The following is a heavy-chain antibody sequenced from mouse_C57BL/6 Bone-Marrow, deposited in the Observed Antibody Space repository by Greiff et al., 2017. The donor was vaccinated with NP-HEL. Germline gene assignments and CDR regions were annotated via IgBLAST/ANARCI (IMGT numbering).Heavy chain of an antibody. CDR3: ARSGYYGSSFFAY. J-gene: IGHJ3*01. CDR2: INPYNGGT. CDR1: GYTFTDYY. V-gene: IGHV1-19*01. Sequence: VQLKESGPVLVKPGASVKMSCKASGYTFTDYYMNWVKQSHGKSLEWIGVINPYNGGTSYNQKFKGKATLTVDKSSSTAYMELNSLTSEDSAVYYCARSGYYGSSFFAYWGQGTLVTVSA. D-gene: IGHD1-1*01.